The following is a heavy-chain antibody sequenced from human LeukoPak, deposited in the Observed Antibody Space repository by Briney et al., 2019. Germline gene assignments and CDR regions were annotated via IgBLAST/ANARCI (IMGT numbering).Heavy chain of an antibody. CDR2: ISGSGGST. CDR1: GFTFSRNG. D-gene: IGHD6-13*01. Sequence: GGSLRLSCAASGFTFSRNGMTWVRQAPGKGLEWVSAISGSGGSTYYADSVKGRFTISGDNSKNTLYLQMHSLRAEDTAVYYCAKTGSQRPDYWGQGTLVTVSS. CDR3: AKTGSQRPDY. J-gene: IGHJ4*02. V-gene: IGHV3-23*01.